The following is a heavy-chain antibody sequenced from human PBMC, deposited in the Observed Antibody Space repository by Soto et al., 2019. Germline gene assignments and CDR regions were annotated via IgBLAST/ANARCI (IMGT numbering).Heavy chain of an antibody. Sequence: ASVKVSCTASGYTFTSYDINWVRQATGQGLEWMGWMNGNSGNTGYAQKFQGRVTMTRDTSMSTAYMELSSLTSEDTAVYYCARRTIAYWYFDLWGRGTLVTVSS. V-gene: IGHV1-8*01. CDR3: ARRTIAYWYFDL. J-gene: IGHJ2*01. D-gene: IGHD1-1*01. CDR2: MNGNSGNT. CDR1: GYTFTSYD.